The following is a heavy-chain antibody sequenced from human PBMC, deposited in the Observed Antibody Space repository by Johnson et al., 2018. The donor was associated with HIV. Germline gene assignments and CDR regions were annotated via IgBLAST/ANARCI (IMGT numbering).Heavy chain of an antibody. CDR1: RFTVSRNY. V-gene: IGHV3-66*01. Sequence: EVQLVESGGGFVQPGGSLRLSCAASRFTVSRNYMSWVRQAPGKGLECVSVIYSGGSTYYAASVTARFTISRDNSKNTLYLQMNSLRAEDTAVYYCAKGFFELDDAFDIWGQGTMVTVSS. D-gene: IGHD3/OR15-3a*01. CDR2: IYSGGST. CDR3: AKGFFELDDAFDI. J-gene: IGHJ3*02.